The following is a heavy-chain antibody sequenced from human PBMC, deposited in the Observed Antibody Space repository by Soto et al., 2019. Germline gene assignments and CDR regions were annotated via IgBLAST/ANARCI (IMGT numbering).Heavy chain of an antibody. CDR2: IIPIFGTA. D-gene: IGHD5-18*01. CDR3: ARDRGVDTAMVKVWFDP. V-gene: IGHV1-69*06. J-gene: IGHJ5*02. Sequence: SVKVSCKASGGTFSSYAISWVRQAPGQGLEWMGGIIPIFGTANYAQKFQGRVTITADKSTSTAYMELSSLRSEDTAVYYCARDRGVDTAMVKVWFDPWGQGTLVTVSS. CDR1: GGTFSSYA.